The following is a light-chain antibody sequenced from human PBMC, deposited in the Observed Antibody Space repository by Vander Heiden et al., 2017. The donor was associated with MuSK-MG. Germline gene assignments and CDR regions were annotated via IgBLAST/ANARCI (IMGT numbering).Light chain of an antibody. CDR1: SSDVGSYNL. Sequence: QSALTQPASVSGSPGQSITISCTGTSSDVGSYNLVSWYQHHPGKAPKLMIYEGTGRPSGISNRFSASKSANTASLTISGLQAEDEADYYCCSYAGTATRYVFGTGTKV. CDR3: CSYAGTATRYV. V-gene: IGLV2-23*01. CDR2: EGT. J-gene: IGLJ1*01.